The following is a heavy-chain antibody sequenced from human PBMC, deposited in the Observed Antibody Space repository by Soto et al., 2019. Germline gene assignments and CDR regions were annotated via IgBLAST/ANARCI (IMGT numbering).Heavy chain of an antibody. J-gene: IGHJ4*02. CDR3: ARRKERSGPHYFDY. D-gene: IGHD6-25*01. Sequence: ASVKVSCKASGYTFTTYDISWVRRATGQGLEWMGWMNPYSGNTGYAQKFQGRVTVTRNTSISTVYMELSGLRPDDTAVYYCARRKERSGPHYFDYWGQGSQVTVSS. V-gene: IGHV1-8*01. CDR1: GYTFTTYD. CDR2: MNPYSGNT.